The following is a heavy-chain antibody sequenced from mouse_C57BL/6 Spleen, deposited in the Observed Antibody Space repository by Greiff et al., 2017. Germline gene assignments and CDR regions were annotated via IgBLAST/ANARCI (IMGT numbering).Heavy chain of an antibody. V-gene: IGHV1-61*01. Sequence: VQLQQPGAELVRPGSSVKLSCKASGYTFTSYWLDWVKQRPGQGLEWIGNIYPSDSETNYNQKFKDKATLTVDKSSSTAYMQLSSLTSEDSAVYYCAREGVEAQALYYYAMDYWGQGTSVTVSS. J-gene: IGHJ4*01. D-gene: IGHD3-2*02. CDR3: AREGVEAQALYYYAMDY. CDR1: GYTFTSYW. CDR2: IYPSDSET.